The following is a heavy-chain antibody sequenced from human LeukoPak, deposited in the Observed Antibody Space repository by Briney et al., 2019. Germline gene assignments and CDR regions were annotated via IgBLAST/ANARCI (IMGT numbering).Heavy chain of an antibody. CDR3: ARRGGSGRSFDS. V-gene: IGHV4-61*01. Sequence: PSGTLSLTCTVSGGSVNSGNYYWSWIRQPPGKGLEWIGEIYYSGSTNYNPSLKSRVTISLDTSKNQFSLKLSSVTAADTAVYYCARRGGSGRSFDSWGQGTLVTVSS. CDR1: GGSVNSGNYY. J-gene: IGHJ4*02. D-gene: IGHD3-10*01. CDR2: IYYSGST.